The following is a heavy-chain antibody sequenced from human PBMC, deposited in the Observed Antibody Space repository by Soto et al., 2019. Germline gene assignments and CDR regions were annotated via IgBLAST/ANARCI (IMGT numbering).Heavy chain of an antibody. J-gene: IGHJ6*02. V-gene: IGHV3-33*01. CDR2: IWYDGSNK. CDR3: ASAWARIAAANYGMDV. Sequence: QVQLVESGGGVVQPGRSLRLSCAASGFTFSSYGMHWVRQAPGKGLEWVAVIWYDGSNKYYADSVKGRFTISRDNSKNTLYLQMNSLTAEDTAVYYCASAWARIAAANYGMDVWGQGTTVTVSS. D-gene: IGHD6-13*01. CDR1: GFTFSSYG.